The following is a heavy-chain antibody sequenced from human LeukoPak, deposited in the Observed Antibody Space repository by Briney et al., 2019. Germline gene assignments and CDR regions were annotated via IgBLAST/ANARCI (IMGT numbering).Heavy chain of an antibody. J-gene: IGHJ4*02. CDR2: ISSSSSYI. V-gene: IGHV3-21*01. CDR3: ARDPLDYGDYDY. CDR1: GFTFSSYS. Sequence: GGSLRLSCAASGFTFSSYSMNWVRQAPGKGLEWVSSISSSSSYIYYADSVKGRFTISRDNAKNSLYLQMNSPRAEDTAVYYCARDPLDYGDYDYWGQGTLVTVSS. D-gene: IGHD4-17*01.